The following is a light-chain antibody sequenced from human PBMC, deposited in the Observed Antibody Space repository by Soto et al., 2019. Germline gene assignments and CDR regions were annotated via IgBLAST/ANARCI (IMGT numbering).Light chain of an antibody. CDR1: QSVRSY. CDR2: DAS. CDR3: QQRSNWPRV. Sequence: EIVLTQSPANLSLSPGERATLSCRASQSVRSYLVWYQQKPGQAPRLLIYDASNRATGIPSRFSGSGSGTDFTLTISSLEPEDFAVYYCQQRSNWPRVFGGGTKVDIK. V-gene: IGKV3-11*01. J-gene: IGKJ4*01.